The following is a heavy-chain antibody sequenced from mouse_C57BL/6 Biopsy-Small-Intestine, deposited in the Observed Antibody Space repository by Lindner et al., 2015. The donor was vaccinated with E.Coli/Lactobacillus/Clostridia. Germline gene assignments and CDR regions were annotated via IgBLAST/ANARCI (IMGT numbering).Heavy chain of an antibody. CDR3: ARESRQQRAIDF. D-gene: IGHD6-1*01. CDR2: INPNSGGT. Sequence: VKVSCKASGYTFTDYYMHWVRQAPGQGLEWMGWINPNSGGTKYAQKFQGWVTMTRDTSISTSYMELSRLKSDDTAVYYCARESRQQRAIDFWGQGTLVTVSS. J-gene: IGHJ4*01. V-gene: IGHV1-72*04. CDR1: GYTFTDYY.